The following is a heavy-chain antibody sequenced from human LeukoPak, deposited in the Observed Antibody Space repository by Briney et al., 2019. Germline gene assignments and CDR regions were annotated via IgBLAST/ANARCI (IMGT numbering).Heavy chain of an antibody. CDR3: AKGPYGPFDY. CDR2: ISGSGGTP. Sequence: GGSLRLSCAASGFTFSSYAMSWVRQAPGKGLEWVSTISGSGGTPNYEDSVKGRFTISRDNPKNTLYLQMNSLRAEDTAVYYCAKGPYGPFDYWGQATLVTVSS. V-gene: IGHV3-23*01. CDR1: GFTFSSYA. D-gene: IGHD4-17*01. J-gene: IGHJ4*02.